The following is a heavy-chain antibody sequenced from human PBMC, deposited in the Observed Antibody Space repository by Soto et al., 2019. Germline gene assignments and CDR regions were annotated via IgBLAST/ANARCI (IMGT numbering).Heavy chain of an antibody. V-gene: IGHV3-33*01. CDR1: GFTFSSYG. D-gene: IGHD2-2*01. CDR3: ARDLGGYSVVVIDY. Sequence: GGSLRLSCAASGFTFSSYGMHWVHQAPGKGLEWVAVIWYDGSNKYYADSVKGRFTISRDNSKNTLYLQMNSLRAEDTAVYYCARDLGGYSVVVIDYWGQGTLVTVSS. CDR2: IWYDGSNK. J-gene: IGHJ4*02.